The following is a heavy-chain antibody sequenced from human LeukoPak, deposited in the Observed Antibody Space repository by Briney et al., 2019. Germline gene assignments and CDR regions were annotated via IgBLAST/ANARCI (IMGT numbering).Heavy chain of an antibody. D-gene: IGHD2-2*01. V-gene: IGHV1-69*13. CDR3: ASRYCSSTSCYRTESYYYYYMDV. Sequence: GASVKVSCKASGGTFSSYAISRVRQAPGQGLEWMGGIIPIFGTANYAQKFQGRVTITADESTSTAYMELSSLRSEDTAVYYCASRYCSSTSCYRTESYYYYYMDVWGKGTTVTVSS. CDR2: IIPIFGTA. CDR1: GGTFSSYA. J-gene: IGHJ6*03.